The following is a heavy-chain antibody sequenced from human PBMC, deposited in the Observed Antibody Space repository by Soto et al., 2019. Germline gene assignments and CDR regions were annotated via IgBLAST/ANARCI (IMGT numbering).Heavy chain of an antibody. V-gene: IGHV3-11*05. Sequence: QVQLVESGGGLVKPGGSLRLSCAASGFTFSDYYMSWISQAQGKGLEWVSYINSSSSYTNYADSVKGRFTISRDNAKNSLYLQMNSLGAEDTAVYYCARIITAAGGRRYFDLWGRGTLVTVSS. J-gene: IGHJ2*01. CDR3: ARIITAAGGRRYFDL. CDR2: INSSSSYT. CDR1: GFTFSDYY. D-gene: IGHD6-13*01.